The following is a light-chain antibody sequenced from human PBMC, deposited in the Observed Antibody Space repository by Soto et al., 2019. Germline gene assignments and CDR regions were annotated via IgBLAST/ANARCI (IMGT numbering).Light chain of an antibody. CDR3: QQYNNWPLYT. V-gene: IGKV3-15*01. Sequence: EIVMTQSQATLSVSPGERATLSCRASQSVSSNLAWYQQKPGQAPRLLIYGASTRATGIPARFSGSGSGTEFNLNISSLQSEDFAVYYCQQYNNWPLYTFGQGTKREIK. CDR1: QSVSSN. CDR2: GAS. J-gene: IGKJ2*01.